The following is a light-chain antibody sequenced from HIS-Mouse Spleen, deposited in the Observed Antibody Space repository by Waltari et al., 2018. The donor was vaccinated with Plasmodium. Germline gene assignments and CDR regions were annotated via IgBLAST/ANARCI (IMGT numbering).Light chain of an antibody. CDR2: DVS. V-gene: IGLV2-11*01. CDR3: CSYAGSYTYV. CDR1: SSDVGGYNY. J-gene: IGLJ1*01. Sequence: QSALTQPRSVSGSPGQSVTISCTGTSSDVGGYNYVYWYQQLPGKSPKLMIYDVSKRPSGVPDRFSGSKSGNTASLTISGLQAEDEADYYCCSYAGSYTYVFGTGTKVTVL.